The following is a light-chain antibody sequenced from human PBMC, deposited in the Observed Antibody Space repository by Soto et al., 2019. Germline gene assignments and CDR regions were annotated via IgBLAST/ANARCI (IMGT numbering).Light chain of an antibody. Sequence: EIVLTQSPATLSLSPGERATLSCRASRSISSYIVWYQQKPGQAPRLLIYDASNRATGIAARFSGSGAGTDFTLTISSLEPEDFAIYYFQQRVNWPYTSVQGTKLDI. CDR2: DAS. J-gene: IGKJ2*01. CDR3: QQRVNWPYT. CDR1: RSISSY. V-gene: IGKV3-11*01.